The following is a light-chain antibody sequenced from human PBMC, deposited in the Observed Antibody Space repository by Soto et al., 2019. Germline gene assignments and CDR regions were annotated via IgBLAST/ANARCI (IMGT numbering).Light chain of an antibody. CDR2: GGS. CDR3: QHYNICSEP. Sequence: GATLSLGTLSQSQGERAPXSCRASQSVSNNYLAWYQQRPGQAPRLLIYGGSNRATGIPDRFSRRGSGTDFTLTISSLQADDFATYYCQHYNICSEPFGQGTKVDNK. V-gene: IGKV3-20*01. CDR1: QSVSNNY. J-gene: IGKJ1*01.